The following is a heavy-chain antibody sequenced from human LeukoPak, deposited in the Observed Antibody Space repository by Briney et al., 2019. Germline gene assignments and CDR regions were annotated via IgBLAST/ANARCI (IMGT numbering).Heavy chain of an antibody. CDR2: INHSGST. CDR1: GGSFGGYY. J-gene: IGHJ6*03. V-gene: IGHV4-34*01. D-gene: IGHD3-16*01. Sequence: SETLSLTCAVYGGSFGGYYRSWIRQPPGKGLEWIGEINHSGSTNYNPSLKSRVTISVDTSKNQFSLKLSSVTAADTAVYYCARRGIERDGRLYYYYMDVWGKGTTVTVSS. CDR3: ARRGIERDGRLYYYYMDV.